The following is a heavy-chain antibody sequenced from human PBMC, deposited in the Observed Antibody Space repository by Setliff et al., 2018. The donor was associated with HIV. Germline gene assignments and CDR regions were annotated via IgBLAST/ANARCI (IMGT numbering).Heavy chain of an antibody. CDR1: GDSITNDNYY. CDR2: FHYGGSA. D-gene: IGHD3-22*01. V-gene: IGHV4-39*01. J-gene: IGHJ4*02. CDR3: ASPSDYYENSGLDY. Sequence: KASETLSLTCAVSGDSITNDNYYWGWIRQPPGKGLEWIGSFHYGGSANYNPSLKSRVDISVDTSKNQFSLRLTSVTAADTAVYFCASPSDYYENSGLDYWGQGALVTVSS.